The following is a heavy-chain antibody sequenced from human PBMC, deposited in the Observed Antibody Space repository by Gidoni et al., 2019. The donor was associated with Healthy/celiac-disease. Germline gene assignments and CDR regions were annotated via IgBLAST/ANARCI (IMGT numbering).Heavy chain of an antibody. J-gene: IGHJ4*02. Sequence: QITLKESGPTLVKPTQTLTLTCTFSGFSLSTSGVGVGWIRQPPGKALEWLALIYWDDDKRYSPSLKSRLTITKDTSKNQVVLTMTNMDPVDTATYYCALSRGSIAARRWYFDYWGQGTLVTVSS. CDR3: ALSRGSIAARRWYFDY. V-gene: IGHV2-5*02. D-gene: IGHD6-6*01. CDR2: IYWDDDK. CDR1: GFSLSTSGVG.